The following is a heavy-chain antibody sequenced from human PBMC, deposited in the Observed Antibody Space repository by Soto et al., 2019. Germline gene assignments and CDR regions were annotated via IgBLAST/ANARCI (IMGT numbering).Heavy chain of an antibody. Sequence: GWSMRLSCTASGFTFSSYEMNGVRQATGKGLEWLTEISSGGSTIFYADSVKGRFTISRDNAKNSLYLQMNSLRVEDTAVYYCAGKGHYNWFDPWGQGTLVTVSS. CDR1: GFTFSSYE. CDR2: ISSGGSTI. CDR3: AGKGHYNWFDP. V-gene: IGHV3-48*03. J-gene: IGHJ5*02.